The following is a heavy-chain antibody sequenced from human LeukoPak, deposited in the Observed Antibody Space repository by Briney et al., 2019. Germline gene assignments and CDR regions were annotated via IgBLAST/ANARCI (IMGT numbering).Heavy chain of an antibody. CDR2: IIPIFGTA. J-gene: IGHJ3*02. D-gene: IGHD3-3*01. CDR1: GGTFSSYA. CDR3: ARDSMDSITIFGVVIINAFDI. Sequence: SVKVSCKVSGGTFSSYAISWVRQAPGQGLEWMGGIIPIFGTANYAQKFQGRVTITAGESTSTAYMELSSLRSEDTAVYYCARDSMDSITIFGVVIINAFDIWGQGTMVTVSS. V-gene: IGHV1-69*01.